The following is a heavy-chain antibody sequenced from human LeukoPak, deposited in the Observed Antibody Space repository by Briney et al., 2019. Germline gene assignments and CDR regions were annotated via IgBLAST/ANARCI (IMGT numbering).Heavy chain of an antibody. CDR2: ISPNSGGT. CDR1: GYTFTGHY. Sequence: ASVKVSCKASGYTFTGHYIHWVRQAPGQGLEWMGWISPNSGGTNYAQNFQGRVTMTRDTSISTAYMELSRLRSDDTAVYFCARGDIVVVVDATNWFDPWGQGTLVTVSS. V-gene: IGHV1-2*02. J-gene: IGHJ5*02. CDR3: ARGDIVVVVDATNWFDP. D-gene: IGHD2-15*01.